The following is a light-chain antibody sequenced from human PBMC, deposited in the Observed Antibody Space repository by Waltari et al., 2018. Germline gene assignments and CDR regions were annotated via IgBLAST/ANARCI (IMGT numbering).Light chain of an antibody. CDR2: HNS. CDR1: SSNIGAGYD. Sequence: QSVLTQPPSVSGAPGQRVTISCTGSSSNIGAGYDVHWYQQFPGTAPKLLIYHNSNRPSGVSDRFSGSKSVTSASLAITGLLAEDEADYYCQSFDSSLNAVLFGGGTKLTVL. J-gene: IGLJ2*01. V-gene: IGLV1-40*01. CDR3: QSFDSSLNAVL.